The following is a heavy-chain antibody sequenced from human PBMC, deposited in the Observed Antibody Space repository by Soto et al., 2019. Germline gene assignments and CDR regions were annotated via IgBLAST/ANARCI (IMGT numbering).Heavy chain of an antibody. Sequence: QVQLVESGGGVVQPGRSLRLSCAASGFTFSTYGMHWVRQAPGKGLEWVAVIWYDGSQKYYGDSVKGRFTISRDNSENMLYLQMNSLRAEDTAVYYCARDDGRSGPNLDFWGQGSLVTVSS. D-gene: IGHD1-26*01. V-gene: IGHV3-33*01. CDR3: ARDDGRSGPNLDF. CDR1: GFTFSTYG. CDR2: IWYDGSQK. J-gene: IGHJ4*02.